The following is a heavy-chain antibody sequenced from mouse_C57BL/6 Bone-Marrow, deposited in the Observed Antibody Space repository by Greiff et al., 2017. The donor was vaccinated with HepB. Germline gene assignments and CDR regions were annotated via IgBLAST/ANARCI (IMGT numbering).Heavy chain of an antibody. CDR3: ARGDGYYVSFAY. CDR2: IDPSDSET. D-gene: IGHD2-3*01. V-gene: IGHV1-52*01. J-gene: IGHJ3*01. Sequence: QVQLQQPGAELVRPGSSVKLSCKASGSTFTSYWMHWVKQRPIQGLEWIGNIDPSDSETHYNQKFKDKATLTVDKSSSTAYMQLSSLTSEDSAVYYCARGDGYYVSFAYWGQGTLVTVSA. CDR1: GSTFTSYW.